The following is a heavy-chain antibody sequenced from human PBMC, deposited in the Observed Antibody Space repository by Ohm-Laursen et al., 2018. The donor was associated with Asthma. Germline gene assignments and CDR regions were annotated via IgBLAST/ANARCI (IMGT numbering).Heavy chain of an antibody. CDR3: AKAKYSNCNYYYGMDV. CDR2: ISYDGSNK. CDR1: GFTFSSYG. D-gene: IGHD4-11*01. Sequence: SLRLSCSATGFTFSSYGMHWVRQAPGKGLEWVAVISYDGSNKYYADSVKGRFTISRDNSKNTLYLQMNSLRAEDTAVYYCAKAKYSNCNYYYGMDVWGQGTTVTVSS. J-gene: IGHJ6*02. V-gene: IGHV3-30*18.